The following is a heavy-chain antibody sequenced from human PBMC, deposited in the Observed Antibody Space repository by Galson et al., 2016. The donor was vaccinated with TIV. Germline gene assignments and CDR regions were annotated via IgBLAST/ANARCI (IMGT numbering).Heavy chain of an antibody. V-gene: IGHV7-4-1*02. D-gene: IGHD4-17*01. CDR1: GYSLTSPA. CDR3: ARSGDYSYYFYYMDV. CDR2: INTRHGNP. J-gene: IGHJ6*03. Sequence: SVKVSCKASGYSLTSPAMNWVRQAPGQGLEWMGWINTRHGNPTYAQGFTGRFVFSLDASVSTAYLQINSLKPEDTAVYYCARSGDYSYYFYYMDVWAKGTTVTVSS.